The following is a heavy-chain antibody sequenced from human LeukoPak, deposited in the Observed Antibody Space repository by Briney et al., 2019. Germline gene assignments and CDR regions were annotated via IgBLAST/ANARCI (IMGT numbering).Heavy chain of an antibody. Sequence: GESLKISCNGSGYSFATYWIAWVRQTPGKGLEWMGIIYPRDSDTKYNPSFQGQVSISADKSISTAYLQWSSLQASDTAIYYCARSHSSTLTWFDPWGQGTLVTVSS. CDR3: ARSHSSTLTWFDP. J-gene: IGHJ5*02. CDR1: GYSFATYW. CDR2: IYPRDSDT. V-gene: IGHV5-51*01.